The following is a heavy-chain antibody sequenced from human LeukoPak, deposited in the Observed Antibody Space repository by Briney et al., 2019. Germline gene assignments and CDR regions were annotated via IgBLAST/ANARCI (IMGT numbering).Heavy chain of an antibody. CDR3: AYTLAAAGNSHFAY. D-gene: IGHD6-13*01. V-gene: IGHV4-38-2*02. J-gene: IGHJ4*02. CDR1: SYSISSDYY. Sequence: SETLSLTCTVSSYSISSDYYWGWIRQPPGKGLEWIGSIFHRGTTYYNPSLKSRVTISVDTSKNHFSLKLISVTAADTAVYYCAYTLAAAGNSHFAYWGRGSLVTVSS. CDR2: IFHRGTT.